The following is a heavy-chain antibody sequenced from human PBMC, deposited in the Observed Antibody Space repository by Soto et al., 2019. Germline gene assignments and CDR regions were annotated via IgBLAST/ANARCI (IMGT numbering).Heavy chain of an antibody. CDR1: GSSVSSGSYY. CDR2: IYYSGST. D-gene: IGHD6-19*01. Sequence: SETLSLTCTVSGSSVSSGSYYWSWIRQPPGKGLEWIGYIYYSGSTNYNPSLKSRVTISVDTSKNQFSLKLSSVTAADTAVYYCARDERYSSGWYNYYYGMDVWGQGTTVTVSS. J-gene: IGHJ6*02. CDR3: ARDERYSSGWYNYYYGMDV. V-gene: IGHV4-61*01.